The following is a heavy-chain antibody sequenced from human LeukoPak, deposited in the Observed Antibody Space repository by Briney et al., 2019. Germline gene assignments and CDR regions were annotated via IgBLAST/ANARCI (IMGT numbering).Heavy chain of an antibody. CDR3: AKAPGPAGAGGPWFDT. CDR2: ICGSGGST. J-gene: IGHJ5*02. Sequence: PGGSLRLSCAASGFTFSSYAMGWVRQAPGKGLEWVSAICGSGGSTYYADSVKGRFTISRDNSKNTPYLKLNSLRAEDTAVYYCAKAPGPAGAGGPWFDTWGQGTMVTVS. CDR1: GFTFSSYA. D-gene: IGHD6-19*01. V-gene: IGHV3-23*01.